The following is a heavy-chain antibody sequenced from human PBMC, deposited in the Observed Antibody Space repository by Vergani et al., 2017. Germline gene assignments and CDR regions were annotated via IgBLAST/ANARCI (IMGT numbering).Heavy chain of an antibody. CDR1: GFTFSSYS. D-gene: IGHD3-3*01. Sequence: EVQLVESGGGLVKPGGSLRLSCAASGFTFSSYSMNWVRQAPGKGLEWVSSISSSSSYIYYADSVKGRFTISRDNAKNSLYLQMNSLRAEDTAVYYCARSLHYDCWSGFKEGSYYYYGMDVWGQGTTVTVSS. CDR2: ISSSSSYI. CDR3: ARSLHYDCWSGFKEGSYYYYGMDV. J-gene: IGHJ6*02. V-gene: IGHV3-21*01.